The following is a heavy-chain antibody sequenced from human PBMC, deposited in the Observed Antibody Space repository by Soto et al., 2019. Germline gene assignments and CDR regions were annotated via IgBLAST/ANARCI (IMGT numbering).Heavy chain of an antibody. CDR1: GGSISSGGYY. CDR2: IYYSGST. CDR3: ARGGVLHDAFDI. D-gene: IGHD1-26*01. Sequence: SETLSLTCTVSGGSISSGGYYWSWIRQHPGKGLEWIGYIYYSGSTYYNPSLKSRVTISVDTSKNQFSLKLSSVTAEDTAVYYCARGGVLHDAFDIWGQGAMVTVS. J-gene: IGHJ3*02. V-gene: IGHV4-31*03.